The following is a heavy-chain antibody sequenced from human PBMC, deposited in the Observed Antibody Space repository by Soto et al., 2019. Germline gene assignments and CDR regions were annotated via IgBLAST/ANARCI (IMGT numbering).Heavy chain of an antibody. J-gene: IGHJ4*02. CDR1: GGSISSYY. D-gene: IGHD3-3*01. CDR2: IYYSGST. Sequence: SETLSLTCTVSGGSISSYYWSWIRQPPGKGLEWIGYIYYSGSTNYNPSLKSRVTISVDTSKNQFSLKLSSVTAADTAVYYCARHEGNYDFWSGYPGFSYFDYWGQGTLVTVSS. V-gene: IGHV4-59*08. CDR3: ARHEGNYDFWSGYPGFSYFDY.